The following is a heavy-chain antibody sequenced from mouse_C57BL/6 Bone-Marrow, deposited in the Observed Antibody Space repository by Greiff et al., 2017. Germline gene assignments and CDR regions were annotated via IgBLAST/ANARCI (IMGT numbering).Heavy chain of an antibody. CDR2: ISSGGNYT. D-gene: IGHD1-1*01. Sequence: EVKLMESGGDLVKPGGSLKLSCAASGFTFSSYGMSWVRQTPDKRLEWVATISSGGNYTYYPDSVKGRFTISRDNSKNTLYLQMSRLQSEDTAMYYCARSPLYYYGSSPYFDYWGQGTTLTVSS. V-gene: IGHV5-6*01. J-gene: IGHJ2*01. CDR3: ARSPLYYYGSSPYFDY. CDR1: GFTFSSYG.